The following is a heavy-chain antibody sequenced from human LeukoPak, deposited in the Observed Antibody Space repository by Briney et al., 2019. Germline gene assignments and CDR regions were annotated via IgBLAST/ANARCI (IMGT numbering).Heavy chain of an antibody. CDR3: ARGLRGYSYGNNWFDP. CDR1: GYTSTVFT. J-gene: IGHJ5*02. D-gene: IGHD5-18*01. V-gene: IGHV1-2*04. Sequence: SSTASGYTSTVFTTRSVPHTPQQRHEWMGWITPNSGGTTYAQKFQGWVTMTRDTSISTACMELSRLRSDDTAVYYCARGLRGYSYGNNWFDPWGQGTLVTVSS. CDR2: ITPNSGGT.